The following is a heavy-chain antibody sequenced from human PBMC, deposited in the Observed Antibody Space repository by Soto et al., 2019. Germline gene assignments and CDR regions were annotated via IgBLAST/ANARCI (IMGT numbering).Heavy chain of an antibody. V-gene: IGHV3-49*03. D-gene: IGHD5-18*01. J-gene: IGHJ6*02. Sequence: GGSLRLSCTASGFTFGDYAMSWFRQAPGKGLEWVGFIRSKAYGGTTEYAASVKGRFTISRDDSKSIAYLQMNSLKTEDTAVYYCARDGPPPVDTAMVTGKKDYYYYGMDVWGQGTTVTVSS. CDR2: IRSKAYGGTT. CDR1: GFTFGDYA. CDR3: ARDGPPPVDTAMVTGKKDYYYYGMDV.